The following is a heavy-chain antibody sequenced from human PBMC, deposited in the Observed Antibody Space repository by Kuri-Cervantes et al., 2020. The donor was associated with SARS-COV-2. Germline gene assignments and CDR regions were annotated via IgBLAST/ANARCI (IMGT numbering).Heavy chain of an antibody. Sequence: GGSLRLSCAVSGFTLTNYAMSWVRLAPGKGLEWVSIISDTGDRTFYADSVEGRFTISRDNFKNTLSLQMNSLRAKDTALYYCIATPGNVGYFQDWGQGTLVTVSS. V-gene: IGHV3-23*01. D-gene: IGHD6-13*01. J-gene: IGHJ1*01. CDR1: GFTLTNYA. CDR3: IATPGNVGYFQD. CDR2: ISDTGDRT.